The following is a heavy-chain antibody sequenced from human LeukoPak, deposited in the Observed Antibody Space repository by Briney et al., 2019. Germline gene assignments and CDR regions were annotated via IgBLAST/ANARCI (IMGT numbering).Heavy chain of an antibody. J-gene: IGHJ4*02. CDR1: GFTLGSYA. CDR2: ISASGGDT. D-gene: IGHD2-2*01. CDR3: ARERSSTSCDY. Sequence: PGGPLRLSCAASGFTLGSYAMSWVRQAPGKGLEWVSTISASGGDTYYADSVKGRFTISRDNAKNSLYLQMNSLRAEDTAVYYCARERSSTSCDYWGQGTLVTVSS. V-gene: IGHV3-23*01.